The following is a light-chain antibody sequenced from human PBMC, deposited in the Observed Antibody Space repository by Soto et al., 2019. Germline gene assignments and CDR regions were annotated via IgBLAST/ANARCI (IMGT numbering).Light chain of an antibody. J-gene: IGLJ2*01. CDR1: SSDVGAYKY. CDR3: SSYKRGNTAV. Sequence: QSALTQPASVSGSPGQSITISCTGSSSDVGAYKYVSWYQQYPGKAPKLIIYEVSNRPSGVSNRFSGSKSGNTASLTISGLRAEDEADYYCSSYKRGNTAVFGGGTKVTVL. V-gene: IGLV2-14*01. CDR2: EVS.